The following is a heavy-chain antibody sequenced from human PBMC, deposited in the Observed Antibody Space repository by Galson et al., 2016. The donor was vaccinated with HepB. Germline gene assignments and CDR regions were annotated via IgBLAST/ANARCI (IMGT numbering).Heavy chain of an antibody. D-gene: IGHD6-13*01. V-gene: IGHV3-7*01. CDR2: IKPDGSAE. J-gene: IGHJ4*02. Sequence: SLRLSCATSGFTFSDYWMSWVRQTPEKGLEWVANIKPDGSAERYVDSVKGRFTVSRDNTKNSLYLQMNSLRPEDTAVYYCARDPGIAAADTVGHFDYWGQGALVTVSS. CDR3: ARDPGIAAADTVGHFDY. CDR1: GFTFSDYW.